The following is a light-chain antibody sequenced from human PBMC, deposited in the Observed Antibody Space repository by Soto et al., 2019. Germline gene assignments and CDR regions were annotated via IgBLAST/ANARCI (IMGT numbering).Light chain of an antibody. Sequence: DIQMTQSPSTLSASVGDRVTITCRASQSISIWLAWYQQKPGRAPKFLIYKASDLENGVPSRFSGSGSGTEFTLTISSLQPDDFATYYCQQYNSYPETFGQGTKVDIK. V-gene: IGKV1-5*03. CDR3: QQYNSYPET. CDR1: QSISIW. J-gene: IGKJ1*01. CDR2: KAS.